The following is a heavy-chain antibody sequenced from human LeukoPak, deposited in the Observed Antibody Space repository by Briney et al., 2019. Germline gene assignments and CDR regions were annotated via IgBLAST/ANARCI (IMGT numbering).Heavy chain of an antibody. CDR1: GYTFTGYY. D-gene: IGHD3-10*01. V-gene: IGHV1-2*02. J-gene: IGHJ4*02. Sequence: ASVKVSCKASGYTFTGYYMHWVRQAPGQGLEWMGWINPNSGGTNYAQKFQGRVTMTTDTSTSTAYMELRSLRSDDTAVYYCARDSPLLWFGELLWDNYFDYWGQGTLVTVSS. CDR2: INPNSGGT. CDR3: ARDSPLLWFGELLWDNYFDY.